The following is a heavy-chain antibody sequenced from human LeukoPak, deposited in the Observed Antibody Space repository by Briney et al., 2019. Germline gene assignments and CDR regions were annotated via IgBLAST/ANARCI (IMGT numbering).Heavy chain of an antibody. D-gene: IGHD3-10*01. CDR3: ARDLRAMTMVRGVRGMDV. Sequence: ASVKVSCTASGYTFTGYYMHWVREAPGQGLEWMGWINPNTGGKNYAQKFQGWVTMTRDTSISTAYMEVSRLRSDDTAVYYCARDLRAMTMVRGVRGMDVWGQATKVTVSS. V-gene: IGHV1-2*04. J-gene: IGHJ6*02. CDR2: INPNTGGK. CDR1: GYTFTGYY.